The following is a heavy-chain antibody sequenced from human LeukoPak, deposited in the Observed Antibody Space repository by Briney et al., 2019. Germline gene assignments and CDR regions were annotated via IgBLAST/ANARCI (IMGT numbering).Heavy chain of an antibody. V-gene: IGHV3-74*01. CDR1: GFSFGTYW. D-gene: IGHD3-10*01. J-gene: IGHJ4*02. CDR3: ATDSYVSGSYYRLFY. Sequence: GGSLRLSCGASGFSFGTYWMHWVRQAPGKGLVWVSGINSDGGTTTYADSVKGRFTISRDNAKNTLYLQMNNLRAEDTAIYYCATDSYVSGSYYRLFYWGQGTLVTVSS. CDR2: INSDGGTT.